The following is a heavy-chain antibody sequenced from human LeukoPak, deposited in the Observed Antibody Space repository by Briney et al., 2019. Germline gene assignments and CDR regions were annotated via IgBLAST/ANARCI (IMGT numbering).Heavy chain of an antibody. V-gene: IGHV3-30*18. D-gene: IGHD6-13*01. J-gene: IGHJ4*02. CDR2: ISYDGSSE. Sequence: GGSLRLSCAASGFTFSSYGMHWVRQAPAKGLQWVAVISYDGSSEYYADSVKGRFIISRDNSKNTLYLQVNSLRAEDTAVYYCAKDRAAAGRFPWNWGQGTLVTVSS. CDR3: AKDRAAAGRFPWN. CDR1: GFTFSSYG.